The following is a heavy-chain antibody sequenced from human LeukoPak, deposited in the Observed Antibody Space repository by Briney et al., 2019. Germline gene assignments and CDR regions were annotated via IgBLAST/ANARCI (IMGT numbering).Heavy chain of an antibody. J-gene: IGHJ4*02. D-gene: IGHD1-14*01. CDR2: IYPGDSDSDT. CDR1: GYSFTNYW. CDR3: ARPNRGALFDY. V-gene: IGHV5-51*01. Sequence: GESLKISCKVSGYSFTNYWIGWVRQMPGKGLEWMWIIYPGDSDSDTKYSPSFQGQVTISADKSINTAYLQWSSLKASDTAIYYCARPNRGALFDYWGQGTLVTVSS.